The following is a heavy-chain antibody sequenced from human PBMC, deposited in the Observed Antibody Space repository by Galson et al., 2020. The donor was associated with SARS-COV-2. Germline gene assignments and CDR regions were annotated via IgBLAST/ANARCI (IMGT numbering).Heavy chain of an antibody. CDR3: ARGISSSWSDAFDI. CDR1: GYTFTGYY. J-gene: IGHJ3*02. V-gene: IGHV1-2*04. CDR2: INPNSGGT. Sequence: RQEASVKVSCKASGYTFTGYYMHWVRQAPGQGLEWMGWINPNSGGTNYAQKFQGWVTMTRDTSISTAYMELSRLRSDDTAVYYCARGISSSWSDAFDIWGQGTMVTVSS. D-gene: IGHD6-13*01.